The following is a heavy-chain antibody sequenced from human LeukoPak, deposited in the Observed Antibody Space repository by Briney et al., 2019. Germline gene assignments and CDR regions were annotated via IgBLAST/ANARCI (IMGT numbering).Heavy chain of an antibody. CDR1: GGTFTSYD. Sequence: ASVKVSCKASGGTFTSYDINWVRQATGQGLEWMGWMNPNSGNTGYAQKFQGRVTITRDTTITTAYMELSSLRSEDTAMYYCARGNPHSGSYYLDYWGQGTLVTVSS. CDR2: MNPNSGNT. J-gene: IGHJ4*02. D-gene: IGHD1-26*01. CDR3: ARGNPHSGSYYLDY. V-gene: IGHV1-8*03.